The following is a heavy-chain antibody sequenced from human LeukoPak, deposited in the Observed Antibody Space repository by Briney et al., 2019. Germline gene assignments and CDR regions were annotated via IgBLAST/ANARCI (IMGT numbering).Heavy chain of an antibody. Sequence: GGSLRLSCAGSGFTFSSYTMNWVRQAPGKGLEWVSSISSSSRYIYYTDSVKGRFTVSRDNSKNTVYLQMNSLRPEDTALYYCARALIVATGGIDYWGQGTLVTVSS. CDR1: GFTFSSYT. CDR2: ISSSSRYI. D-gene: IGHD5-12*01. J-gene: IGHJ4*02. CDR3: ARALIVATGGIDY. V-gene: IGHV3-21*01.